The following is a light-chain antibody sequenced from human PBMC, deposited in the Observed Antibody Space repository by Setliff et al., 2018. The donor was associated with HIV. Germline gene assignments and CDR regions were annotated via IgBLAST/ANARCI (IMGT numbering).Light chain of an antibody. CDR2: DVS. J-gene: IGLJ1*01. V-gene: IGLV2-23*02. Sequence: QSALSQPASVSGSPGQSITISCTGTPSDVGGFTLVSWYQKYPDRVPKLIIYDVSKRPSRVSDRFSGSKSANTASLTISGLQAEDEADYYCLSYTGSGTFVFGSGTKVTVL. CDR1: PSDVGGFTL. CDR3: LSYTGSGTFV.